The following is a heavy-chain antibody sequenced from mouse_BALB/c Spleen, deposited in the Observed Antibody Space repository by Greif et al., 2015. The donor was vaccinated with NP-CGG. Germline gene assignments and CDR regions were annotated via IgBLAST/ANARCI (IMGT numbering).Heavy chain of an antibody. J-gene: IGHJ3*01. Sequence: EAKLVESGGGLVQPGGSRRLSCAASGFTFSSFGMHWVRQAPEKGLEWVAYISSGSSTIYYADTVKGRFTISRDNPKNTLFLQMTSLRSEDTAMYYCAREGNYRYDVTWFAYWGQGTLVTVSA. CDR2: ISSGSSTI. V-gene: IGHV5-17*02. D-gene: IGHD2-14*01. CDR1: GFTFSSFG. CDR3: AREGNYRYDVTWFAY.